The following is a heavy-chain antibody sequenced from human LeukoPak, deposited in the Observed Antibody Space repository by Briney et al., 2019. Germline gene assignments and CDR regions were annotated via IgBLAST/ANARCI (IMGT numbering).Heavy chain of an antibody. D-gene: IGHD7-27*01. V-gene: IGHV4-59*08. CDR2: IHYSGST. J-gene: IGHJ5*02. CDR3: ARHDPGWFDT. CDR1: GGSISSSY. Sequence: PWETLSLTCTVSGGSISSSYWSWIRQPPGKGLEWIGYIHYSGSTNYNPSLKSRVTISVDTSKAHFSLKLSSATAADTAVYYCARHDPGWFDTLGQGTLVTVSS.